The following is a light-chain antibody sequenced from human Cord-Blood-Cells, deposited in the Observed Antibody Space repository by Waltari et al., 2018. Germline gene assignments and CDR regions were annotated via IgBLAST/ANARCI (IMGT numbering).Light chain of an antibody. CDR3: SSYTSSSTLGV. Sequence: QSALTQPASVSGSPGQSITLSCTGTSSDVGGYNYVSWYQQHPGKAPKLMIYDVSNRPSGVSNRFSGSKSGNTASLTISGLQAEDEAVYYCSSYTSSSTLGVFGTGTKVTVL. CDR1: SSDVGGYNY. CDR2: DVS. V-gene: IGLV2-14*01. J-gene: IGLJ1*01.